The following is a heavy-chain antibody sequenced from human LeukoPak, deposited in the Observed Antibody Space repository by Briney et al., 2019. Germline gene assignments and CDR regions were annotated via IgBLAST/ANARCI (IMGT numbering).Heavy chain of an antibody. J-gene: IGHJ4*02. D-gene: IGHD6-6*01. CDR3: ACLSLGSSEDY. V-gene: IGHV1-46*01. CDR1: GYTFTSYY. Sequence: ASVKVSCKASGYTFTSYYMHWVRQAPGQGLEWMGIINPSGGSTSYAQKFQGRVTITADESTSTAYMELSSLRSEDTAVYYCACLSLGSSEDYWGQGTLATVSS. CDR2: INPSGGST.